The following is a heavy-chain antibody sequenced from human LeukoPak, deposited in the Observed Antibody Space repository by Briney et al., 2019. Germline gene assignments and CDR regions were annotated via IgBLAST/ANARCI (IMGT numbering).Heavy chain of an antibody. D-gene: IGHD2-2*01. CDR1: GGSISSYY. CDR2: IYYSGST. Sequence: SETLSLTCTVSGGSISSYYWSWIRQPPGKGLEWIGYIYYSGSTNYNPSLKSRVTISVDTSKNQFSLKLSSVTAADTAVYYCAREGSTSFLDYWGQGTLVTVSS. V-gene: IGHV4-59*01. CDR3: AREGSTSFLDY. J-gene: IGHJ4*02.